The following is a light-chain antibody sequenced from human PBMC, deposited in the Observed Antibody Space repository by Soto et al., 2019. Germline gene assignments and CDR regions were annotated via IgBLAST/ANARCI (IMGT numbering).Light chain of an antibody. J-gene: IGKJ4*01. CDR2: AAS. CDR3: QQFKNYPLT. V-gene: IGKV1-9*01. Sequence: DIQLTQSPSFLSASVGDRVTITRRASQGIGSLLAWYQQKPGKAPKLLIYAASSLQSGVPSRFSGSGTGSEFTLTISSLQPEDFATYSCQQFKNYPLTFGGGTKVEIK. CDR1: QGIGSL.